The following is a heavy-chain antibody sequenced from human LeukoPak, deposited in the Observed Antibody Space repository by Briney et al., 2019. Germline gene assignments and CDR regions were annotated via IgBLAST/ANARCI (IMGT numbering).Heavy chain of an antibody. CDR3: ARLRRVTVATYNYYYLDL. Sequence: SETLSLTCTVSGGSISPDYWGWIRQPPGKGREWIAYIYYTGTTNYNPSLKSRFTISVDTSRNQLSLRLTSVTAADTAVYYCARLRRVTVATYNYYYLDLWGRGTLVTVSS. V-gene: IGHV4-59*01. CDR1: GGSISPDY. CDR2: IYYTGTT. J-gene: IGHJ2*01. D-gene: IGHD6-19*01.